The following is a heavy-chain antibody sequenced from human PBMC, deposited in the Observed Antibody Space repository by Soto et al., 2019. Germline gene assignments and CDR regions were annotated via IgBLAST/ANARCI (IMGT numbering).Heavy chain of an antibody. CDR1: GGSISSSNW. J-gene: IGHJ4*02. Sequence: QVQLQESGPGLVKPSGTLSLTCAVSGGSISSSNWWSWVRQPPGKGLEWIGEIYHSGSTNYNPSRKRRLIISVDKSKHQFSLKLSSVPAADTAVYYCARAAMGGSSWPFDYWGQGTLVPVSS. D-gene: IGHD6-13*01. CDR3: ARAAMGGSSWPFDY. CDR2: IYHSGST. V-gene: IGHV4-4*02.